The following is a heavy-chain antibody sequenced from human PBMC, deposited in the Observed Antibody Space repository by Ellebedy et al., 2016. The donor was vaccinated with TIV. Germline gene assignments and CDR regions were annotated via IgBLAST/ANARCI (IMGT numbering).Heavy chain of an antibody. CDR3: AREPMVRGVIRRGYAMDV. J-gene: IGHJ6*02. CDR2: IWYDGSK. D-gene: IGHD3-10*01. Sequence: GGSLRLSXAASGFTFSSYGMHWVRQAPGKGLEWVAVIWYDGSKYYADSVKGRFTISRDNSKNTLYLQTNNLRAEDTAVYYCAREPMVRGVIRRGYAMDVWGQGTTVTVSS. CDR1: GFTFSSYG. V-gene: IGHV3-33*01.